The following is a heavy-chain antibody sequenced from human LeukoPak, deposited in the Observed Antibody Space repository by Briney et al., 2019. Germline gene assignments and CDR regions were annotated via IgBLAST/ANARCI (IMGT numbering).Heavy chain of an antibody. J-gene: IGHJ4*02. D-gene: IGHD3-16*01. CDR2: IGSGGST. CDR3: AKEPIGGGYYDY. V-gene: IGHV3-23*01. Sequence: SGGSLRLSCAASGFTFSSYALSWVHQAPGKGLEWVSTIGSGGSTYYADSVKGRFTISRDNSKNTLYLQMNSLRAEDTAVYYCAKEPIGGGYYDYWGQGTPVTVSS. CDR1: GFTFSSYA.